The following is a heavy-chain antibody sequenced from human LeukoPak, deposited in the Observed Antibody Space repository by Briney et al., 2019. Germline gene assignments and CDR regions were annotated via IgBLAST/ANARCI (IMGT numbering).Heavy chain of an antibody. V-gene: IGHV3-11*04. CDR2: ISSSGSTI. Sequence: GGSLRLSCAASGFTFSDYYMSWIRQAPGKGLEWVSYISSSGSTIYYADSVKGRFTISRDNAKNSLYLQMNSLRAEDTAVYYCARDSSDIVVVPAADYYYYMDVWGKGTTVTVSS. CDR1: GFTFSDYY. D-gene: IGHD2-2*01. CDR3: ARDSSDIVVVPAADYYYYMDV. J-gene: IGHJ6*03.